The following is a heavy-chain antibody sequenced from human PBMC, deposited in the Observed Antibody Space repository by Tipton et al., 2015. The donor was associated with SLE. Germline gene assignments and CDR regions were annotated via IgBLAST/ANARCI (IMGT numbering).Heavy chain of an antibody. Sequence: QSGAEVKMPGSSVKVSCKASGGTFSSHAINWVRQAPGQGLEWMGWISTYNGNTNYAQKLLGRVTMTSDTSTSTAYMELRSLRPDATAIYFCARVRVDSAMGVFVFWGQGTLVTVSS. CDR1: GGTFSSHA. CDR3: ARVRVDSAMGVFVF. CDR2: ISTYNGNT. J-gene: IGHJ4*02. D-gene: IGHD5-18*01. V-gene: IGHV1-18*01.